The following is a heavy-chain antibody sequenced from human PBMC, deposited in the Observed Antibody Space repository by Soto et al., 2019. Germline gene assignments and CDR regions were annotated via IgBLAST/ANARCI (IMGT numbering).Heavy chain of an antibody. Sequence: ASVKVSCKASGFTFTSSAVQWVRQARGQRLEWIGWIVVVSGNTNYAQKFQERVTITRDMSTSTAYMELSSLRSEDTAVYYCAADLHSSSAGYWGQGTLVTVSS. V-gene: IGHV1-58*01. CDR2: IVVVSGNT. J-gene: IGHJ4*02. CDR1: GFTFTSSA. CDR3: AADLHSSSAGY. D-gene: IGHD6-6*01.